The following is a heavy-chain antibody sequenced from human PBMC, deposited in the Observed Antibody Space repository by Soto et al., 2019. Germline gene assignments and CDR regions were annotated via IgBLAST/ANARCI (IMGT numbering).Heavy chain of an antibody. Sequence: GGSLRLSCTASGFTFTDYAMSWARQSPGKGLEWVSTISGSGVRTYYADSVKGRFTISRDNSKNTLDLQMNSLRAEDTAIYYCAKDHAREQFVRGENWFDSWGQGTLVTVSS. D-gene: IGHD6-6*01. CDR1: GFTFTDYA. V-gene: IGHV3-23*01. CDR2: ISGSGVRT. CDR3: AKDHAREQFVRGENWFDS. J-gene: IGHJ5*01.